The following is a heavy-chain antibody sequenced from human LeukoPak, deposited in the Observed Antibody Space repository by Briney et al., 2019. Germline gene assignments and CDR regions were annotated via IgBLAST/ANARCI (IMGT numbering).Heavy chain of an antibody. Sequence: GGSLRLSCAASGFTFSNAWMSWVRQAPGKGLEWVGRIKSKTDGGTTDYAAPVKGRFTISRDDSKNTLYLQMNSLRAEDTAVYYCARAPLRHYYDSSGPTDDAFDIWGQGTMVTVSS. V-gene: IGHV3-15*01. D-gene: IGHD3-22*01. J-gene: IGHJ3*02. CDR1: GFTFSNAW. CDR2: IKSKTDGGTT. CDR3: ARAPLRHYYDSSGPTDDAFDI.